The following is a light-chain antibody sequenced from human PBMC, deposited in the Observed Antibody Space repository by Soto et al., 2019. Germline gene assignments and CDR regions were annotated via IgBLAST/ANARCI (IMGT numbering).Light chain of an antibody. Sequence: QSALTQPASVSGSHGQSITISCTGTSSDVGDYNYVSWYQQHPGKAPKLMIFDVSNRPSGVSNRFSGSKSGNTASLTISGLQAEDEADYCCSSYTSSSTRVFGTGTKVTVL. J-gene: IGLJ1*01. CDR1: SSDVGDYNY. CDR3: SSYTSSSTRV. CDR2: DVS. V-gene: IGLV2-14*01.